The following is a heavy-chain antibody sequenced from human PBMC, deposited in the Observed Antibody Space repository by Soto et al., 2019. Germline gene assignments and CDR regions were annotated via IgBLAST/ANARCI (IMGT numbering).Heavy chain of an antibody. J-gene: IGHJ4*02. CDR2: IVPILRPA. CDR3: ARAAKRYFDS. CDR1: GGTFNTFA. Sequence: QVQLVQSGAEVKKPGSSVNVSCKASGGTFNTFAISWVRQAPGQGLEYLAGIVPILRPAFYAQRFQGRVTITADKSTNTAYVELTSLSSEDTAVYYCARAAKRYFDSWGQGTQVTVSS. V-gene: IGHV1-69*06.